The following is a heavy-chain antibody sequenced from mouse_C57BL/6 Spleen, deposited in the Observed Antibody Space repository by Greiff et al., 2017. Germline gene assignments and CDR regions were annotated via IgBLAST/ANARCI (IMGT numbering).Heavy chain of an antibody. CDR2: INPSSGYT. J-gene: IGHJ2*01. V-gene: IGHV1-4*01. Sequence: VQLLQSGADLAKPGASVKLSCKASGYTFSSYTMHWVRQRPGKGLEWIGYINPSSGYTKYNQKFKDKATLTADKSSNTVYLQLSSLKSEDSAVYYCARGENYYDSSFDYWGQGTTLTVSS. CDR3: ARGENYYDSSFDY. D-gene: IGHD1-1*01. CDR1: GYTFSSYT.